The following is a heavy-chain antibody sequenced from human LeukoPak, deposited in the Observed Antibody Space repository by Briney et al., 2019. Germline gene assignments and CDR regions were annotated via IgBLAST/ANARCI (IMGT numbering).Heavy chain of an antibody. CDR3: AREGVYDSSGYYFDRNWFDP. V-gene: IGHV1-18*01. D-gene: IGHD3-22*01. J-gene: IGHJ5*02. CDR2: ISAYNGNT. Sequence: ASVKVSCKASGYTFTSYGISWVRQAPGQGLEWMGWISAYNGNTNYAQKLQGRVTMTTDTSTSTAYMELRSLRSDDTAVYYCAREGVYDSSGYYFDRNWFDPWGQGTLVTVSS. CDR1: GYTFTSYG.